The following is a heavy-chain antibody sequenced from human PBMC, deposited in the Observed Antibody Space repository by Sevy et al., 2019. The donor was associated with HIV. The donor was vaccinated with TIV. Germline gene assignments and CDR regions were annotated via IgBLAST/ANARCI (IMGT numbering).Heavy chain of an antibody. D-gene: IGHD5-12*01. CDR1: GGSISSSETY. CDR3: ASKRGYNHGPFVY. V-gene: IGHV4-30-4*08. CDR2: IHYTGGT. J-gene: IGHJ4*02. Sequence: SETLSLTCTVSGGSISSSETYWSWIRQSPGGGLEWIGYIHYTGGTYYNPFLKDRVAMSVDTSERQFSLRLSLLTAADTAVYFCASKRGYNHGPFVYWGQGTLVTVSS.